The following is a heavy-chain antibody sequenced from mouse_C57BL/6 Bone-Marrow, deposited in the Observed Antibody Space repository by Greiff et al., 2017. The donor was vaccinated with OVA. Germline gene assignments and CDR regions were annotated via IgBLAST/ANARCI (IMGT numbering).Heavy chain of an antibody. D-gene: IGHD2-4*01. V-gene: IGHV2-6*01. Sequence: QVQLQQSGPGLVAPSQSLSITCTVSGFSLTSYGVDWVRQSPGKGLEWLGVIWGVGSTNYNSALKSRLSISKDNSKSQVFLKMNSLQTDDTAMYYCAIYDYDDGAWFAYWGQGTLVTVSA. CDR1: GFSLTSYG. CDR3: AIYDYDDGAWFAY. J-gene: IGHJ3*01. CDR2: IWGVGST.